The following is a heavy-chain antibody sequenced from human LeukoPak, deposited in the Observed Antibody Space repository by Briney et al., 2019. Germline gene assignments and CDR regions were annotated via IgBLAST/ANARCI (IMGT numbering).Heavy chain of an antibody. D-gene: IGHD1-7*01. V-gene: IGHV4-31*03. Sequence: SETLSLTCTVSGGSISSGGYYWSWIRQHPGKGLEWIGYIHYSGSTYYNPSLKSRVTISVDTSKNQFSLKLSSVTAADTAVYYCARKGITGTKGWFDPWGRGTLVTVSS. CDR2: IHYSGST. CDR3: ARKGITGTKGWFDP. CDR1: GGSISSGGYY. J-gene: IGHJ5*02.